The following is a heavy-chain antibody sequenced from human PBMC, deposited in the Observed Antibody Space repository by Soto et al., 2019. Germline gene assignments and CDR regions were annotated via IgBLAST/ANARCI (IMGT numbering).Heavy chain of an antibody. J-gene: IGHJ4*02. D-gene: IGHD3-22*01. CDR2: IYSGGYT. CDR3: AREAIIVIAAPEYYFHY. CDR1: GFDVSNTD. Sequence: EVQLVESGGDLVQRGGSLRLSCAASGFDVSNTDMSWVRQAPGKGLEWVSVIYSGGYTNYADSVKGRFIVSRDSPKNTLYLQMDSLRAEDTAVYYCAREAIIVIAAPEYYFHYWGQGTLVTVSS. V-gene: IGHV3-66*01.